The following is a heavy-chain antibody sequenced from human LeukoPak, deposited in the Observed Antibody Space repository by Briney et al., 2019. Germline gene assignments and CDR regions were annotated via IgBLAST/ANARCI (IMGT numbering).Heavy chain of an antibody. D-gene: IGHD4-17*01. CDR2: IHYSGST. Sequence: SETLSLTCTVSGGSISSYYWSWIRQPPGEELEWIAYIHYSGSTNYNPSLMSRVSISIDTSKNQFSLKVSSVTAADTAVYYCARTTPVGHFDYWGQGTLVTVSS. CDR1: GGSISSYY. J-gene: IGHJ4*02. CDR3: ARTTPVGHFDY. V-gene: IGHV4-59*01.